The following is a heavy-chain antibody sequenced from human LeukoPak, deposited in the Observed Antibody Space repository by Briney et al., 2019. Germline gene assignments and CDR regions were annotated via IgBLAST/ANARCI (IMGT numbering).Heavy chain of an antibody. CDR2: CSWNSGSL. CDR1: GFTFVDYA. Sequence: GRSLRLSCAAPGFTFVDYAMPWVRQAPGKGLERVSGCSWNSGSLGYADSVKGRFTISRYNAKNSLSEQTDSRRAEDTALYYCAKGPMVRGVILSNFDYWGQGTLVTVSS. J-gene: IGHJ4*02. D-gene: IGHD3-10*01. V-gene: IGHV3-9*01. CDR3: AKGPMVRGVILSNFDY.